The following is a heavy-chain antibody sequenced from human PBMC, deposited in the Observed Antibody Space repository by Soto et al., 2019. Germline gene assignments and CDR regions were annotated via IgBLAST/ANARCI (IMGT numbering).Heavy chain of an antibody. Sequence: QITLKESGPTLVKPTQTLTLTCTFSGFSLSTSGVGVGWIRQPPGKALEWLALIYWDDDKRYSPSLKSRLTITKDTSKNQVVLTMTNMDPVDTATYYCAHSTYTYGPAGYFDYWGQGTLVTVSS. CDR1: GFSLSTSGVG. CDR3: AHSTYTYGPAGYFDY. J-gene: IGHJ4*02. V-gene: IGHV2-5*02. CDR2: IYWDDDK. D-gene: IGHD5-18*01.